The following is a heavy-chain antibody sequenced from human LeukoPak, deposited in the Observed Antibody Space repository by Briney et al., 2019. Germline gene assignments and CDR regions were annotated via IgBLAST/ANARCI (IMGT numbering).Heavy chain of an antibody. Sequence: SETLSLTCTVSGYSISSGYYWGWIRPPPGKGLEWIGSIYHSGSTYYNPSLKSRVTISVDTSKNQFSLKLSSVTAADTAVYYCARDPNPLQWYFDLWGRGTLVTVSS. CDR2: IYHSGST. D-gene: IGHD1-14*01. CDR1: GYSISSGYY. V-gene: IGHV4-38-2*02. J-gene: IGHJ2*01. CDR3: ARDPNPLQWYFDL.